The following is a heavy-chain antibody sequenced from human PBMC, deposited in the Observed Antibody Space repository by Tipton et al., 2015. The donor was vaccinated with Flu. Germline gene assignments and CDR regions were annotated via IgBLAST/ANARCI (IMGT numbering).Heavy chain of an antibody. CDR1: GFTFSNYW. J-gene: IGHJ4*02. Sequence: SLRLSCAASGFTFSNYWMSWVRQAPGKGLERVATIKQDGSDKYYVDSVKGRFTISRDNAKNSLYLQMNSLRAEDTAVYYCARAARLSDYWGQGTLVTVSS. V-gene: IGHV3-7*01. CDR2: IKQDGSDK. D-gene: IGHD6-6*01. CDR3: ARAARLSDY.